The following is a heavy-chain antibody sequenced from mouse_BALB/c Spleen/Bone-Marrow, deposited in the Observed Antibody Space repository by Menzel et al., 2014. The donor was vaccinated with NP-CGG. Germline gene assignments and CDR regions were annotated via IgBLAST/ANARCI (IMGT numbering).Heavy chain of an antibody. CDR1: GFTFTDYY. J-gene: IGHJ3*01. Sequence: EVMLVESGGGLVQPGGSLRLSCATSGFTFTDYYMSWVRQPPGKALEWLGFIRNKANGYTTEYSASVKSRFTISRDNSQSILYLQMNTLRAEDSATYYCARDIGLRLRFACWGQGTLVTVSA. CDR2: IRNKANGYTT. CDR3: ARDIGLRLRFAC. D-gene: IGHD1-2*01. V-gene: IGHV7-3*02.